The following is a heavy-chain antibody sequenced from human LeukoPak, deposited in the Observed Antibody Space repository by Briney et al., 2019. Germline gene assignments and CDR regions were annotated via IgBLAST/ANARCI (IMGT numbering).Heavy chain of an antibody. Sequence: GGSLRLSCAASGFTFNSYAMNWGGQAPGVGLQWISYITGSSRIIYYADSVKGRFTITRANATTSLSLQLNSRRAEATAVYYYARVSGGRTEYFDSWGQGTLVTVSS. CDR3: ARVSGGRTEYFDS. D-gene: IGHD1/OR15-1a*01. CDR2: ITGSSRII. CDR1: GFTFNSYA. V-gene: IGHV3-48*04. J-gene: IGHJ4*02.